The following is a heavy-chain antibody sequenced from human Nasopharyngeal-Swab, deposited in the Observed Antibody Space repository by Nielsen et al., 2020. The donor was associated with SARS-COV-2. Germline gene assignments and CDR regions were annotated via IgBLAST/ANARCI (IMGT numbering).Heavy chain of an antibody. CDR1: GFTFSSYA. CDR3: ARTGDLDIVVVPAALWAFDI. CDR2: IYYSGST. J-gene: IGHJ3*02. D-gene: IGHD2-2*03. V-gene: IGHV4-59*01. Sequence: ESLKISCAASGFTFSSYAMSWIRQPPGKGLEWIGYIYYSGSTNYNPSLKSRVTISVDTSKNQFSLKLSSVTAADTAVYYCARTGDLDIVVVPAALWAFDIWGQGTMVTVSS.